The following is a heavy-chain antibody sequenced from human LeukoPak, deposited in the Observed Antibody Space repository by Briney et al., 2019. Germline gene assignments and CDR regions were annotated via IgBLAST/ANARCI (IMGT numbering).Heavy chain of an antibody. D-gene: IGHD6-13*01. J-gene: IGHJ4*02. V-gene: IGHV4-34*01. CDR1: GGSFSGYY. Sequence: SETLSLTCAVYGGSFSGYYWSWIRQPPGKGREWIGEINHSGSTNYNPSLKSRVTISVDTSKNQFSLKLSSVTAADTAVYYCARGPSSSSWYKVFDYWGQGTLVTVSS. CDR2: INHSGST. CDR3: ARGPSSSSWYKVFDY.